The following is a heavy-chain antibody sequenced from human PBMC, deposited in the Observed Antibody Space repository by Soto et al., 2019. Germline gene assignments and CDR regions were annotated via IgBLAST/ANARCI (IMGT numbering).Heavy chain of an antibody. D-gene: IGHD3-10*01. V-gene: IGHV4-34*01. CDR2: INHSGST. J-gene: IGHJ6*03. CDR1: GGSFSGYY. Sequence: XXTLSLPFAVYGGSFSGYYWRWILQPPGKGLAWIGEINHSGSTNYNPSLKSRVTISVDTSKNQFSLKLSSVTAADTAVYYCARGLWFGGHYYMDVWGKGTTVTVSS. CDR3: ARGLWFGGHYYMDV.